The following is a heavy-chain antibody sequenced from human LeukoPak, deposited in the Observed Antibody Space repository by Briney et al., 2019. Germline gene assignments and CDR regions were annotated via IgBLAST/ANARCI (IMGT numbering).Heavy chain of an antibody. CDR2: INHSGST. CDR1: GGSFSGYY. CDR3: ARGSNYDGSGSRCYFDY. Sequence: PSETLSLTCAVYGGSFSGYYWSWIRQPPGKGLEWIGEINHSGSTNYNPSLKSRVTISVDTSKNQFSLKLSSVTAADTAVYYCARGSNYDGSGSRCYFDYWGQGTLVTVSS. J-gene: IGHJ4*02. V-gene: IGHV4-34*01. D-gene: IGHD3-10*01.